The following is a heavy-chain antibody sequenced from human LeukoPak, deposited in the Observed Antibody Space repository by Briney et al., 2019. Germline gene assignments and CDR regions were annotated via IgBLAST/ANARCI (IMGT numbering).Heavy chain of an antibody. CDR1: GFTFSGYW. Sequence: GGSLRLSCAASGFTFSGYWMSWVRQAPGKGLEWVANIKQDGSEKYYVDSVKGRFTISRDNAKNSLYLQMNSLRAEDTAVYYCARVGDLRGSGSYYRFWGQGTLVTVSS. J-gene: IGHJ4*02. D-gene: IGHD3-10*01. CDR2: IKQDGSEK. CDR3: ARVGDLRGSGSYYRF. V-gene: IGHV3-7*01.